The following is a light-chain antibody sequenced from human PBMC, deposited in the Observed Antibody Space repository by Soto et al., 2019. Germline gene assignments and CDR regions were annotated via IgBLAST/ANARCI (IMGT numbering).Light chain of an antibody. V-gene: IGLV2-8*01. Sequence: QSALTQPPSASGSPGQSVTISCTGSSSDVVGYNYVSWYQQHPGKAPKLMIYEVSKRPSGVPDRFSGSKSGNTASLTVSGLQAEDEADYYRSSYAGSNNLLFGGGTKLTVL. J-gene: IGLJ3*02. CDR3: SSYAGSNNLL. CDR1: SSDVVGYNY. CDR2: EVS.